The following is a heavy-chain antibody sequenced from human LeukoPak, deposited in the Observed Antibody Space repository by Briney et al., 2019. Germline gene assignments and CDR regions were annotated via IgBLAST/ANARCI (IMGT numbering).Heavy chain of an antibody. D-gene: IGHD2-2*01. Sequence: SETLSLTCAVYGGSFSGYYWSWIRQPPGKGLEWIGEINHSGSTNYNPSLKSRVTISVDTSKNQFSLKLSSVTAADTAVYYCARPYCSSTSCWDSAFDTWGQGTMVTVSS. CDR2: INHSGST. V-gene: IGHV4-34*01. CDR3: ARPYCSSTSCWDSAFDT. CDR1: GGSFSGYY. J-gene: IGHJ3*02.